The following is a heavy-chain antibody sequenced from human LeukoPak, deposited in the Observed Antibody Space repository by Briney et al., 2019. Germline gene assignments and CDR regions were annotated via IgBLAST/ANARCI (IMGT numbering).Heavy chain of an antibody. J-gene: IGHJ1*01. V-gene: IGHV3-23*01. CDR3: AHHRGSLDCDTEYFQH. CDR2: ISGSGGST. D-gene: IGHD3-22*01. Sequence: GGSLRLSCAASGFTFASYAMSWVRQAPGKGLEWVSAISGSGGSTYYADSVKGRFTISRDNSKSTLYLQMNSLSAEDMAVYYCAHHRGSLDCDTEYFQHWGQGTLVTVSS. CDR1: GFTFASYA.